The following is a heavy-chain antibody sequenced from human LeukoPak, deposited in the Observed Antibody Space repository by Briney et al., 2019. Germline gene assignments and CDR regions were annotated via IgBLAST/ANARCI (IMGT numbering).Heavy chain of an antibody. CDR3: ARDTRIEWLRFLDY. Sequence: SETLSLTCTVSGDSLSNGGSISNGGHYWSWIRPFPGKGLGWIGYIYHSGNTYYNPSLESRVTISVDTSENRFSLKLNSVTAADTAIYYCARDTRIEWLRFLDYWGQGVLVTVSS. J-gene: IGHJ4*02. CDR1: GDSLSNGGSISNGGHY. CDR2: IYHSGNT. D-gene: IGHD5-12*01. V-gene: IGHV4-31*03.